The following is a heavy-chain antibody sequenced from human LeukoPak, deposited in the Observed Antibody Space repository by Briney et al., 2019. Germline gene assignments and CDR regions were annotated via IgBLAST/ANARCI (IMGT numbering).Heavy chain of an antibody. CDR2: IYTSGST. Sequence: SETLSLTCTVSGGSISSYYWSWIRQPAGKGLEWIGRIYTSGSTNYNPSLKSRVTISVDTSKNQFSLKLSSVTAADTAVYYCARGSPVVVPAAIWRTFWYFDLWGRGTLVTVSS. CDR1: GGSISSYY. V-gene: IGHV4-4*07. J-gene: IGHJ2*01. D-gene: IGHD2-2*01. CDR3: ARGSPVVVPAAIWRTFWYFDL.